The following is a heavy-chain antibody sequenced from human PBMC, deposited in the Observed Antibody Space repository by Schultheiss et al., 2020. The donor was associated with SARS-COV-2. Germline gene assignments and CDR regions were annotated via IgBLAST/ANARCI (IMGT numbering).Heavy chain of an antibody. Sequence: SETLSLTCTVSGGSISSGGYYWSWIRQPPGKGLEWIGSIYYSGSTYYNPSLKSRVTISVDTSKNQFSLKLSSVTAADTAVYYCARMGRGSGQAFDYWGQGTLVTVSS. CDR2: IYYSGST. J-gene: IGHJ4*02. CDR1: GGSISSGGYY. V-gene: IGHV4-39*07. D-gene: IGHD2-15*01. CDR3: ARMGRGSGQAFDY.